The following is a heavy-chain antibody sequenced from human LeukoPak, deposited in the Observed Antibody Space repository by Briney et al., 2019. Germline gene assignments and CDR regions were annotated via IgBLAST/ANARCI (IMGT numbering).Heavy chain of an antibody. CDR1: GGSFSGYY. J-gene: IGHJ4*02. CDR3: AEIRSWRGY. CDR2: INHSGST. D-gene: IGHD3-3*01. Sequence: PSETLSLTCAVYGGSFSGYYWSWIRQPPGQGLEWIGEINHSGSTNYNPSLKSRVTILLDTSKNQFSLKLTSVTAADTAVYYCAEIRSWRGYWGQGTLVTVSS. V-gene: IGHV4-34*01.